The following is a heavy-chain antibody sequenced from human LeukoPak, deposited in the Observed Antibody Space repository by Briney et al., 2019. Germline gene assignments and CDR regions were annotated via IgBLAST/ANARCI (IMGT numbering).Heavy chain of an antibody. CDR2: ISYDGSNK. V-gene: IGHV3-30-3*01. D-gene: IGHD3-16*02. CDR3: AREMSYDYVWGSYRPVSYFDY. CDR1: GFTFSSYA. Sequence: GGSLRLSCAASGFTFSSYAMHWVRQAPGKGLEWVVVISYDGSNKYYADSVKGRFTISRDNSKNTLYLQMNSLRAEDTAVYYCAREMSYDYVWGSYRPVSYFDYWGQGTLVTVSS. J-gene: IGHJ4*02.